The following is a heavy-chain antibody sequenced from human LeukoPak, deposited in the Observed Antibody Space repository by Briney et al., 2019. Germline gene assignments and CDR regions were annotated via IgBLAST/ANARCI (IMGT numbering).Heavy chain of an antibody. CDR3: ARVYDAWSGFSQYYFDY. Sequence: GESLKISCKASGYSFANYWIGWVRQTPGKGLEWMGIIYPDDSDVKYSPSFQGQVTISADRSFNTAYLQWRSLKASDTAMYHCARVYDAWSGFSQYYFDYWGQGTLVTVSS. V-gene: IGHV5-51*01. D-gene: IGHD3-3*01. J-gene: IGHJ4*02. CDR2: IYPDDSDV. CDR1: GYSFANYW.